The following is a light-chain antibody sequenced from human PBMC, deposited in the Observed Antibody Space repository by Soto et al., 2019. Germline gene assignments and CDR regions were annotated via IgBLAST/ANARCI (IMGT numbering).Light chain of an antibody. CDR1: SSDVGGYNY. Sequence: QSALTQPASVSGSPGQSITISCTGTSSDVGGYNYVSWYQQHPGKAPKLIIYDVSNRPSGVSNRFSGSKSGNTASLTISGLQAEDEADYYCSSYTSSSTLGIYVFGTGTKVTVL. V-gene: IGLV2-14*01. CDR2: DVS. J-gene: IGLJ1*01. CDR3: SSYTSSSTLGIYV.